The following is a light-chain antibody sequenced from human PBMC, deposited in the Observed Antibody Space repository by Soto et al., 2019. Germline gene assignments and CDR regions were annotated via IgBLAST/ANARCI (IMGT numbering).Light chain of an antibody. CDR3: MQGTHWPPYT. J-gene: IGKJ2*01. CDR1: QSLAYSDGNTY. CDR2: KVS. Sequence: DVVMTQSPLSLPVTLGQPASISCRSSQSLAYSDGNTYLNWFQQRPGQSPRSLIYKVSNRDSGGRDRFSGSGSGTDFTLRISGVEAEDVGVYYCMQGTHWPPYTFGQGTKLEIK. V-gene: IGKV2-30*01.